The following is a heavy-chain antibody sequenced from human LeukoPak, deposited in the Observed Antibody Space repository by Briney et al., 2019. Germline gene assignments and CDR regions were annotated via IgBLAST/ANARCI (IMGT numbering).Heavy chain of an antibody. D-gene: IGHD3-3*01. CDR3: ARDLTRNYDFWSGYYPYYFDY. J-gene: IGHJ4*02. V-gene: IGHV1-2*02. CDR2: INPNSGGT. CDR1: GYTFTGYY. Sequence: ASVKVSCKASGYTFTGYYMHWVRQAPGQGLEWMGWINPNSGGTNYAQKFQGRVTMTRDTSISTAYMELSRLRSDDTAVYYCARDLTRNYDFWSGYYPYYFDYWGQGTLVTVSS.